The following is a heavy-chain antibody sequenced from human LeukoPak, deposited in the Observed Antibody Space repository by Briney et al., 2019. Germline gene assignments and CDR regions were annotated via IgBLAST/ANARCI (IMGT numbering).Heavy chain of an antibody. CDR1: GFTFSSYA. CDR3: AEPEGGYYDIRPD. D-gene: IGHD3-22*01. J-gene: IGHJ4*02. V-gene: IGHV3-30-3*01. Sequence: GRSLRLSCAASGFTFSSYAMHWVHQAPGKGLEWVAVISYDGSNKYYADSVKGRFTISRDNSKNTLYLQMNSLRAEDTAVYYCAEPEGGYYDIRPDWGQGTLVTVSS. CDR2: ISYDGSNK.